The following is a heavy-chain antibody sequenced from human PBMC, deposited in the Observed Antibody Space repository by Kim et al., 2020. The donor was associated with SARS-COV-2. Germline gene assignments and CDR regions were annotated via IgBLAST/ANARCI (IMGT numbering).Heavy chain of an antibody. CDR3: ARVPPLYDYGWGSYRSPGGYFDS. V-gene: IGHV4-59*01. CDR2: IYYSGST. J-gene: IGHJ4*02. Sequence: SETLSLTCTVSGGSMRNYYWSWIRQPPGKGLEWIGYIYYSGSTNDNPSLKSRVTISLDTSKNQFSLKLSSVTAADTAVYYCARVPPLYDYGWGSYRSPGGYFDSWGQGTLVTVSS. CDR1: GGSMRNYY. D-gene: IGHD3-16*02.